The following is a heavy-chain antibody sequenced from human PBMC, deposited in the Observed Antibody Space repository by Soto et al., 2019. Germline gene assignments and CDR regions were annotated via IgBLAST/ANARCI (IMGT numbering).Heavy chain of an antibody. CDR3: AKDSSYDSSGYYFLGLDP. CDR2: ISGSGGST. V-gene: IGHV3-23*01. J-gene: IGHJ5*02. D-gene: IGHD3-22*01. CDR1: GFTFSSYA. Sequence: GGSLRLSCAASGFTFSSYAMSWVRQAPGKGLEWVSAISGSGGSTYYADSVKGRFTISRDNSKNTLYLQMNSLIAEDTAVYYCAKDSSYDSSGYYFLGLDPWGQGTLVTVSS.